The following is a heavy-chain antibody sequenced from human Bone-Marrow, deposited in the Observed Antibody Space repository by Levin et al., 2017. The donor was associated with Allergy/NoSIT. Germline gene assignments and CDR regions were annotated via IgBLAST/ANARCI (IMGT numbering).Heavy chain of an antibody. CDR2: ISYDGSNK. CDR1: GFTFSSYA. Sequence: QAGGSLRLSCAASGFTFSSYAMHWVRQAPGKGLEWVAVISYDGSNKYYADSVKGRFTISRDNSKNTLYLQMNSLRAEDTAVYYCARDLGMGAYRYYYYYGMDVWGQGTTVTVSS. V-gene: IGHV3-30*04. CDR3: ARDLGMGAYRYYYYYGMDV. J-gene: IGHJ6*02. D-gene: IGHD1-26*01.